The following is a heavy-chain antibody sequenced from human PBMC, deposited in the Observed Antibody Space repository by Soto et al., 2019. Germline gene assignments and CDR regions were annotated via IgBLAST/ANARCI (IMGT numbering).Heavy chain of an antibody. V-gene: IGHV3-72*01. CDR2: ARNKVNGYTT. Sequence: EVQLVESGGGLVQTGGSLRLSWAASGFTFSDHYMDWVRQAPGKGLEWVGRARNKVNGYTTAYAASVRGRFTISRDDSKNSLYLRMSSLKTEDTAVYFCARLMGTSFDLWGQGTLVPVSS. J-gene: IGHJ4*02. CDR3: ARLMGTSFDL. CDR1: GFTFSDHY. D-gene: IGHD2-8*01.